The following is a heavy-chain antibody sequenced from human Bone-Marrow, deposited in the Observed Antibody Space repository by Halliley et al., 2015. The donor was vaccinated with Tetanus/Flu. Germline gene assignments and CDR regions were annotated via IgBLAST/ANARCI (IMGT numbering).Heavy chain of an antibody. D-gene: IGHD3-3*01. CDR3: AKMYDFWGHTGGGMDV. CDR1: GFTFSNYA. J-gene: IGHJ6*02. CDR2: TTGSGATT. Sequence: SLRLSCVASGFTFSNYAMSWVRQAPGKGLEWVSTTTGSGATTNYADSVKGRFTFSRDSSDSTLYLQMNSLRAEDTAVYYCAKMYDFWGHTGGGMDVWGQGTTVTVSS. V-gene: IGHV3-23*01.